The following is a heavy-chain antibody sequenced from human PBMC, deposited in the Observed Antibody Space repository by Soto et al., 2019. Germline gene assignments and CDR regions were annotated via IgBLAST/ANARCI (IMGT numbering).Heavy chain of an antibody. J-gene: IGHJ4*02. D-gene: IGHD5-12*01. Sequence: SETLSLTCTVSGASISYGGFSWSWIRQSPGKGLEWIGYISHLENTYLHPSFKSRLTMSIDRTRNQFSLKLSSVTAADMAVYYFARGGGYDSFDYWGQGILVTVSS. CDR1: GASISYGGFS. CDR2: ISHLENT. V-gene: IGHV4-30-2*06. CDR3: ARGGGYDSFDY.